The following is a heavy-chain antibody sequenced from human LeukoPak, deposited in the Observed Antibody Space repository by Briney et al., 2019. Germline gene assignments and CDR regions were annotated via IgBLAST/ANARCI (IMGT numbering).Heavy chain of an antibody. CDR2: MNPNSGNS. Sequence: ASVKVSCKASGYTFTSYDINWVRQATGQGLEWMGWMNPNSGNSGYAQKFQGRVTMTRNTSISTAYMELSSLRSEDTAVYYCARGGEISSSSLSDYWGQGTLVTVSS. CDR3: ARGGEISSSSLSDY. V-gene: IGHV1-8*01. CDR1: GYTFTSYD. D-gene: IGHD6-6*01. J-gene: IGHJ4*02.